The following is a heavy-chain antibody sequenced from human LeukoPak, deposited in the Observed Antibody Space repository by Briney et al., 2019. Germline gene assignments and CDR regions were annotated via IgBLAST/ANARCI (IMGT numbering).Heavy chain of an antibody. CDR2: MNPNSGNT. J-gene: IGHJ6*03. V-gene: IGHV1-8*01. CDR3: ARASYSSSFLYYYYMDV. Sequence: ASVKVSCKASGYTFTSYDINWVRQATGQGLEWMGWMNPNSGNTGYAQKFQGRVTMTRNTSISTAYMELSSLRSEDTAVYYCARASYSSSFLYYYYMDVWGKGTTVTVSS. D-gene: IGHD6-6*01. CDR1: GYTFTSYD.